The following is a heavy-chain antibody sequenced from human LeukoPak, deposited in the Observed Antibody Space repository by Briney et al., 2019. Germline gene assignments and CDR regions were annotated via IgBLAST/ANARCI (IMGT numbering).Heavy chain of an antibody. Sequence: GASVKVSCKASGYTFTSYYMHWVRQAPGQGLEWMGIIYPGDSDTRYSPSFQGQVIISADKSISTAYLQWSSLKASDTAMYYCARHRSSWSEFDYWGQGTLVTVSS. CDR3: ARHRSSWSEFDY. CDR2: IYPGDSDT. CDR1: GYTFTSYY. V-gene: IGHV5-51*01. D-gene: IGHD6-13*01. J-gene: IGHJ4*02.